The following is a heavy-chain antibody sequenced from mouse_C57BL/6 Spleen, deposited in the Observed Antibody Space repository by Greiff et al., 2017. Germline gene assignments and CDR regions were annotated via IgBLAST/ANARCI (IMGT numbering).Heavy chain of an antibody. J-gene: IGHJ3*01. CDR2: IYPGDGDT. CDR3: ARPETARTWFAY. Sequence: SGAELVKPGASVKISCKASGYAFSSYWMNWVKQRPGKGLEWIGQIYPGDGDTNYNGKFKGKATLTADKSSSTAYMQLSSLTSEDSAVYFCARPETARTWFAYWGQGTLVTVSA. V-gene: IGHV1-80*01. CDR1: GYAFSSYW. D-gene: IGHD3-2*01.